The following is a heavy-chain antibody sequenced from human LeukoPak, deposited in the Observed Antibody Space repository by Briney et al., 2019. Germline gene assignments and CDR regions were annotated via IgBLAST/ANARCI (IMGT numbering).Heavy chain of an antibody. CDR2: INHSGST. Sequence: SETLSLTCAVYGGSFSGYYWSWIRQPPGKGLEWIGEINHSGSTNYNPSLKSRVTISVDKSKNQFSLKLSSVTAADTAVYYCVTDYYYYMDVWGKGTTVTVSS. J-gene: IGHJ6*03. V-gene: IGHV4-34*01. CDR3: VTDYYYYMDV. CDR1: GGSFSGYY.